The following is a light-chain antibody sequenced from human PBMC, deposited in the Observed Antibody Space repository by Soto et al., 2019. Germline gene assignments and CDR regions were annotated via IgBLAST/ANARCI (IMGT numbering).Light chain of an antibody. Sequence: QSASVSGSPGQSITVSCTGTSRDVGGYNYVSWYQQHPGKAPKLMMYDVSNRPSGVSNRFSGSKSGNTASLTISGLQAEDEADYYCSSYTRSTTYVFGSGTKLTVL. CDR3: SSYTRSTTYV. V-gene: IGLV2-14*01. J-gene: IGLJ1*01. CDR1: SRDVGGYNY. CDR2: DVS.